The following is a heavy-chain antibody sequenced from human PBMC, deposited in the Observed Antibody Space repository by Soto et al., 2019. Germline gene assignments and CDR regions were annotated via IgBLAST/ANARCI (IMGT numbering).Heavy chain of an antibody. CDR3: ARGPDPTYSDY. Sequence: QVQVVQSGAEVKKPGASVKVSCKASGYTFTNYGISWVRQAPGQGLEWMGWINVYNGNTNYAQKLQGRVIMTTDTFTSTAYMELKSLRSDDTAVYYCARGPDPTYSDYWGQGTLVTVSS. J-gene: IGHJ4*02. CDR2: INVYNGNT. CDR1: GYTFTNYG. V-gene: IGHV1-18*01.